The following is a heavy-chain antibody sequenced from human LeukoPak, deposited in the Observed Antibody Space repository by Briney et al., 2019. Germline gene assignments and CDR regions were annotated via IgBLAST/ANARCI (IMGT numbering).Heavy chain of an antibody. CDR2: ISYDGSK. CDR1: GFTFSSYA. CDR3: ARDARLGYGSSTSCYAYYFDY. J-gene: IGHJ4*02. D-gene: IGHD2-2*01. V-gene: IGHV3-30*04. Sequence: GRSLRLSCAASGFTFSSYAMHWVRQAPGKGLEWVAVISYDGSKYYADSVKGRFTISRDNSKNTLYLQMNSLRAEDTAVYYCARDARLGYGSSTSCYAYYFDYWGQGTLVTVSS.